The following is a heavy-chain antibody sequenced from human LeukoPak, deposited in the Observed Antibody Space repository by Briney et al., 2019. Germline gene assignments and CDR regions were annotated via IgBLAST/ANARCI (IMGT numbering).Heavy chain of an antibody. J-gene: IGHJ3*02. CDR3: ALGVRGFDAFDI. CDR2: IWYDGSNK. CDR1: GFTFSSYG. Sequence: PGRSLRLSCAASGFTFSSYGMHWVRQAPGKGLGWVAVIWYDGSNKYYADSVKGRFTISRDNSKNTLYLQMNSLRAEDTAVYYCALGVRGFDAFDIWGQGTMVTVSS. V-gene: IGHV3-33*01. D-gene: IGHD3-10*01.